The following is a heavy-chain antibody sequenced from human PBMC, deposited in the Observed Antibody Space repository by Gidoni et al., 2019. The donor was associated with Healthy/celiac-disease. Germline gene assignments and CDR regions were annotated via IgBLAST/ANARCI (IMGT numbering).Heavy chain of an antibody. CDR2: IGTAGDT. Sequence: EVQLVESGGGLVQPGGSLRLSCAASGFTFSSYDMHWVRQPTGKGLEWVSVIGTAGDTYYAGSVKGRFTISRENVKNSLYLQMNSLRAGDTAVYYCARASTYYYDSSGRTLPVRGMDVWGQGTTVTVSS. CDR1: GFTFSSYD. D-gene: IGHD3-22*01. J-gene: IGHJ6*02. CDR3: ARASTYYYDSSGRTLPVRGMDV. V-gene: IGHV3-13*04.